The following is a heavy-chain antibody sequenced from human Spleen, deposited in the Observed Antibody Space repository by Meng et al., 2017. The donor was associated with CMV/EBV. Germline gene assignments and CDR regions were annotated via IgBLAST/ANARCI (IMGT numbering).Heavy chain of an antibody. V-gene: IGHV3-21*01. Sequence: GESLQISCAASGFTFSSYSMNWVRQAPGKGLEWVSSISSSSSYIYYADSVKGRFTISRDNAKNSLYLQMNSLRAEDTAVYYCAREGGNAFDIWGQGTMVTVSS. CDR1: GFTFSSYS. CDR2: ISSSSSYI. J-gene: IGHJ3*02. CDR3: AREGGNAFDI. D-gene: IGHD1-26*01.